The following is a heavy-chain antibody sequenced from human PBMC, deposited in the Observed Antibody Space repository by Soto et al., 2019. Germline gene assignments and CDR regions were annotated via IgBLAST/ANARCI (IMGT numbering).Heavy chain of an antibody. Sequence: LSLTCTVSGGSVGSSDSYWVWIRQPPGKGLEWIGSFYYGGTTYYNPSLKSRVTVSVDTSKNLFSLNLNSVTAADTAIYYCGRRGLILVPLWGQGTMVTVSS. CDR2: FYYGGTT. D-gene: IGHD3-22*01. CDR3: GRRGLILVPL. J-gene: IGHJ3*01. V-gene: IGHV4-39*01. CDR1: GGSVGSSDSY.